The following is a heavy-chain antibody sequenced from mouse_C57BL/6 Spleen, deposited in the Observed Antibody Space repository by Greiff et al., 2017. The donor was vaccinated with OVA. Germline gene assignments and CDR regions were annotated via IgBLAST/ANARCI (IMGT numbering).Heavy chain of an antibody. Sequence: ASVKMSCKASGYTFTSYWITWVKQRPGQGLEWIGDIYPGSGSTNYNEKFKSKATLTVDTSSSTAYMQLSSLTSEDSAVYYCARRDYSNYEGFDYWGQGTTLTVSS. D-gene: IGHD2-5*01. V-gene: IGHV1-55*01. CDR3: ARRDYSNYEGFDY. CDR2: IYPGSGST. CDR1: GYTFTSYW. J-gene: IGHJ2*01.